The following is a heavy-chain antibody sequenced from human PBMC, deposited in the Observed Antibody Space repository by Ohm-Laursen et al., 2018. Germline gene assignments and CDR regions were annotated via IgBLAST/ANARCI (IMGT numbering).Heavy chain of an antibody. CDR1: DFTLSDYY. CDR2: ISSSGSTI. V-gene: IGHV3-11*01. J-gene: IGHJ2*01. CDR3: ARDPNYYDSSGYYYRYWYFDL. Sequence: GSLRLSCTASDFTLSDYYMSWIRQAPGKGLEWVSYISSSGSTIYYADSVKGRFTISRDNAKNSLYLQMNSLRAEDTAVYYCARDPNYYDSSGYYYRYWYFDLWGRGTLVTVSS. D-gene: IGHD3-22*01.